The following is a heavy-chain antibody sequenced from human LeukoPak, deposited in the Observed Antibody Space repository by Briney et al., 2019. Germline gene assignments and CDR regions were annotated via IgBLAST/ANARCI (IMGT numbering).Heavy chain of an antibody. CDR3: AKEGDYSYDSSGRCPYYFDS. V-gene: IGHV3-21*01. J-gene: IGHJ4*02. CDR1: GFTFSSSN. CDR2: ISSSGSYK. Sequence: GGSLRLSCAVSGFTFSSSNMNWVRQAPGKGLEWVSSISSSGSYKSYADSVKGRFTITRDNAKNSMYLQMNNLRAEDTAVYYCAKEGDYSYDSSGRCPYYFDSWGQGTLVTVSS. D-gene: IGHD3-22*01.